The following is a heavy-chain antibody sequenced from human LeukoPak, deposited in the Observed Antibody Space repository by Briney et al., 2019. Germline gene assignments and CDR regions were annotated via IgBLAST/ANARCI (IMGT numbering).Heavy chain of an antibody. CDR3: ARDPGYGLGVDYGDY. Sequence: PGGSLRLSCAASGFTVRGNYMSWVRQAPGKGLEWLSVIHRGGNTYYADSVKGRFTISRDSSKNTVFLQMDSLRAEDTAVYYCARDPGYGLGVDYGDYWGQGTLVTVSS. J-gene: IGHJ4*02. V-gene: IGHV3-66*01. CDR1: GFTVRGNY. D-gene: IGHD3-10*01. CDR2: IHRGGNT.